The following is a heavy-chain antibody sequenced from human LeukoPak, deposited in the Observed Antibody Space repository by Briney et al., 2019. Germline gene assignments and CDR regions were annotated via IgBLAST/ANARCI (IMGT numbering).Heavy chain of an antibody. D-gene: IGHD2-2*01. CDR1: GGSFSGYY. CDR3: AGGFPRWQSTVVPAAYLDY. Sequence: SETLSLTCAVYGGSFSGYYWSWIRQPPGKGLEWIGEINHSGSTNYNPSLKSRVTISVDTSKNQFSLKLSSVTAADTAVYYWAGGFPRWQSTVVPAAYLDYWGQGTLVTVSS. J-gene: IGHJ4*02. CDR2: INHSGST. V-gene: IGHV4-34*01.